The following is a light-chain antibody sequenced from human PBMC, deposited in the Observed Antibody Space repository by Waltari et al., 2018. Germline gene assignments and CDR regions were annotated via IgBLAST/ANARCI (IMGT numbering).Light chain of an antibody. CDR2: EVS. CDR3: CSYAGANTYV. J-gene: IGLJ1*01. V-gene: IGLV2-23*02. CDR1: SSAVGRYNL. Sequence: QSALTQPASVSGSPGPSITVSCTGTSSAVGRYNLVSWYQHHPPKAPKLMIYEVSKRPSGVSNRFSGSKSGNTASLTISGLQPEDEADYYCCSYAGANTYVFGSGTKVTVL.